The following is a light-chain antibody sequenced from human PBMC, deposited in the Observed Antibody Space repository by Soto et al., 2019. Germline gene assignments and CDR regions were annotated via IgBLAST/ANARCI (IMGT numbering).Light chain of an antibody. CDR2: WAS. CDR1: QSVLYISNNKNY. V-gene: IGKV4-1*01. CDR3: QQYNNWPPLT. J-gene: IGKJ4*01. Sequence: DIVMTQSPDSLAVSLGERATINCKSSQSVLYISNNKNYLAWYQQKPGQPPRLLIYWASTRESGVPDRFSGSGSGTDFTLTISSLQAEDVAVYYCQQYNNWPPLTFGGGTKVEIK.